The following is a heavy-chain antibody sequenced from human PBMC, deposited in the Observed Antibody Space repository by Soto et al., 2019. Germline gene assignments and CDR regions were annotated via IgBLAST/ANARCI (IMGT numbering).Heavy chain of an antibody. CDR3: VTWLSAHFDY. CDR1: GFTFSSYG. J-gene: IGHJ4*02. Sequence: PGGSLRLSCAASGFTFSSYGMHWVRQAPGKGLGWVAVIWYDGSNKYYADSVKGRFTISRDNSKNTLYLQMNSLRAEDTAVYYCVTWLSAHFDYWGRGTLVTVSS. V-gene: IGHV3-33*01. CDR2: IWYDGSNK. D-gene: IGHD6-19*01.